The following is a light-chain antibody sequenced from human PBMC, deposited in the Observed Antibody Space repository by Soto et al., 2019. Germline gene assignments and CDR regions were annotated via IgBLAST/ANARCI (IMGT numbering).Light chain of an antibody. J-gene: IGKJ1*01. CDR2: GAS. CDR1: QSVTSN. Sequence: EVVLTQSPGTLSLSPGERATLSCRASQSVTSNLAWYQQKPGQAPRRLIFGASFRATGIPDRFSGSGSWTDFTLTISRLEPEDFAVYYCQQYGSSPTTFGQGTKVDIK. CDR3: QQYGSSPTT. V-gene: IGKV3-20*01.